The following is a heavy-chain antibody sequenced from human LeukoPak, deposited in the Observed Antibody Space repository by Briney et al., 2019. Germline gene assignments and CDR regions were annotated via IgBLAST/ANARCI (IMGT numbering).Heavy chain of an antibody. CDR3: ARASRPSNSWFDP. CDR1: GHSFSSESF. V-gene: IGHV4-38-2*01. CDR2: IHERGST. Sequence: PSETLSLTCGVSGHSFSSESFWGWIRQPPGQGLEWIGSIHERGSTFYNPSLKSRVTISIDTSKNRFSLNVNSVTAAGTAVYYCARASRPSNSWFDPWGQGTVVTVSS. J-gene: IGHJ5*02. D-gene: IGHD6-6*01.